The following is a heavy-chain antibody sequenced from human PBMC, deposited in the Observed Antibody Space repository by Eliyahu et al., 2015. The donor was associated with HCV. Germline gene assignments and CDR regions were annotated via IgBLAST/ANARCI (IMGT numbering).Heavy chain of an antibody. V-gene: IGHV3-9*01. D-gene: IGHD3-9*01. CDR3: ARRDRRAVDSGFFDL. J-gene: IGHJ2*01. Sequence: EVQLVESGGGLVQPGRSLRLSCTASGFPFDDYAMHWVRQAPGKGLQWVSGLSWDSENIGYADSVKGRFTISRDNAKNSLHLQMNSLRTDDTALYFCARRDRRAVDSGFFDLWGRGTLVTVSS. CDR2: LSWDSENI. CDR1: GFPFDDYA.